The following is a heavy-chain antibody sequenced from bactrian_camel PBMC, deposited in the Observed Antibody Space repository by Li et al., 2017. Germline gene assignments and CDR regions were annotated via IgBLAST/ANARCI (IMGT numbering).Heavy chain of an antibody. D-gene: IGHD6*01. J-gene: IGHJ4*01. V-gene: IGHV3S40*01. CDR2: IYTGTDRT. CDR1: GFTYMTKC. CDR3: AADRFCTDTYNS. Sequence: VQLVESGGGSVQAGGSLRLSCVVSGFTYMTKCMGWFRQVPGKGREGVASIYTGTDRTYYADSVKGRVAIWQDNAKNTIYLQINYLRPEDTAMYYCAADRFCTDTYNSWGQGTQVTVS.